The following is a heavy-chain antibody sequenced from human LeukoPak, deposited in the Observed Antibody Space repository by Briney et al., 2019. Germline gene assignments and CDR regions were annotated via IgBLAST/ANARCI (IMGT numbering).Heavy chain of an antibody. CDR2: IYYSGST. Sequence: SQALSLTCTVSGGSISSGGYYWSWIRQHPGKGLEWIGYIYYSGSTYYNPSLKSRVTISVDTSKNQFSLKLSSVTAADTAVYYCAREHYYDSSGSDRVNWFDPWGQGTLVTVSS. J-gene: IGHJ5*02. CDR3: AREHYYDSSGSDRVNWFDP. V-gene: IGHV4-31*03. D-gene: IGHD3-22*01. CDR1: GGSISSGGYY.